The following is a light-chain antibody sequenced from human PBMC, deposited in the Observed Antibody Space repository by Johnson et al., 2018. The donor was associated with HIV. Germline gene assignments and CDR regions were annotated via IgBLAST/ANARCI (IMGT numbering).Light chain of an antibody. CDR3: GTWDGSLNTGGV. Sequence: QSVLTQPPSVSAAPGQKVTIFCSGSSSNIGNNYVSWYQQLPGTAPKLLIYQNTWRPSVLPDRFSGSKSGTSATLVIAVLQTGDEADYFCGTWDGSLNTGGVIGTRTTVTVL. J-gene: IGLJ1*01. V-gene: IGLV1-51*02. CDR1: SSNIGNNY. CDR2: QNT.